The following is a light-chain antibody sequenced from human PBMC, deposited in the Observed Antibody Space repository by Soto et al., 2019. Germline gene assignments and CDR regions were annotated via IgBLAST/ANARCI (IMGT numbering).Light chain of an antibody. V-gene: IGKV1-39*01. CDR2: AAS. J-gene: IGKJ4*01. CDR3: QQSYATPLT. CDR1: QSISTH. Sequence: DIQMTQSPSSLAAFVGDRVTITCRASQSISTHLNWYQHKPGKAPKLLINAASSLQSGVPSRFSGSGSGTDFTLTISTLQPEDFAAYYCQQSYATPLTFGGGTKVDIK.